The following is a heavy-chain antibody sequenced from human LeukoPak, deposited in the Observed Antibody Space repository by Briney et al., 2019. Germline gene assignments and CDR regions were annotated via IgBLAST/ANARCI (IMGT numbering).Heavy chain of an antibody. CDR1: GFTFSSYW. D-gene: IGHD3-3*01. CDR3: ARMEVDYDSCLILDP. Sequence: GGSLRLSCAASGFTFSSYWMSWVRQAPGKGLEWVANIKQDGSEKYYVDSVKGRFTISRDNAKNSLYLQMNSLRAEDTAVYYCARMEVDYDSCLILDPWGQGTLVTVSS. V-gene: IGHV3-7*01. CDR2: IKQDGSEK. J-gene: IGHJ5*02.